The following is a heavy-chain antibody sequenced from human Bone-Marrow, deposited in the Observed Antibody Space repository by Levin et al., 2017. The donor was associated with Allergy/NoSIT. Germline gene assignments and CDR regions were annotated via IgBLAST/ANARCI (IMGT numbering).Heavy chain of an antibody. J-gene: IGHJ4*02. D-gene: IGHD3-9*01. Sequence: PGGSLRLSCEASGFTFTNFEMNWVRQAPGRGLEWISYINLRGTTMYYADSVRGRFTISRDNSKDSVFRRMDSLTAEETGIYSCARQVSHQYSDPGYYFDNWAREPWSPSPQ. V-gene: IGHV3-48*03. CDR3: ARQVSHQYSDPGYYFDN. CDR1: GFTFTNFE. CDR2: INLRGTTM.